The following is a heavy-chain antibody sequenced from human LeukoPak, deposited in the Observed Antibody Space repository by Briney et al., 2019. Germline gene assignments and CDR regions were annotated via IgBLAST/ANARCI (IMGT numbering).Heavy chain of an antibody. J-gene: IGHJ4*02. CDR1: GYSFTSYW. Sequence: GESLKISCKGSGYSFTSYWIGWVRQMPGKGLEWMGIIYPGDSDTRYSPSFQGQVTISADKSISTAYLQWSSLKASDTAMYYCARRYCSGGSRYLFDYWGQGTLVTVSS. V-gene: IGHV5-51*01. CDR2: IYPGDSDT. D-gene: IGHD2-15*01. CDR3: ARRYCSGGSRYLFDY.